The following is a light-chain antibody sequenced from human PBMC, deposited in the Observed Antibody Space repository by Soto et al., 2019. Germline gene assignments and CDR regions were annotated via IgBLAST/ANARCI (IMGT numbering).Light chain of an antibody. CDR2: EVS. V-gene: IGLV2-14*01. CDR3: ISYTSSSTVV. CDR1: SSDVGGYNY. J-gene: IGLJ2*01. Sequence: QSVLTQPASVSGSPGQSSTISCTGTSSDVGGYNYVSWYQQHPGKAPKLMIYEVSNRPSGVSNRFSGSKSGKTASLTISGLKAEDEVDYYCISYTSSSTVVFGGGTK.